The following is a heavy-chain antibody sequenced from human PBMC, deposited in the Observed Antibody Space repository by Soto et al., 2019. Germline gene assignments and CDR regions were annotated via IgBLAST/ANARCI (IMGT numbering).Heavy chain of an antibody. D-gene: IGHD6-13*01. CDR2: IYYSGST. CDR1: GGSISGYY. Sequence: PSETLSLTCTVSGGSISGYYWSWIRQPPGKGLECIGYIYYSGSTNYNPSLKSRVTISVDTSKNQFSLKLSSVTAADTAVYYCARGIPYSSSWFGYYYYYYMDVWGKGTTVTVSS. CDR3: ARGIPYSSSWFGYYYYYYMDV. V-gene: IGHV4-59*01. J-gene: IGHJ6*03.